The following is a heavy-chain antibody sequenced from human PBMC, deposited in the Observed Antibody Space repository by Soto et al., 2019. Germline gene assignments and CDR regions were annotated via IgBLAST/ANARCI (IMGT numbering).Heavy chain of an antibody. V-gene: IGHV4-34*01. CDR1: GGSFSGYY. CDR3: ARPGLGARLSGPNWFDP. J-gene: IGHJ5*02. Sequence: SETLSLTSAVYGGSFSGYYWSWIRQPPGKGLEWIGEINHSGSTNYNPSLKSRVTISVDTSKNQFSLKLSSVTAADTAVYYCARPGLGARLSGPNWFDPWGQGTLVTVSS. D-gene: IGHD1-26*01. CDR2: INHSGST.